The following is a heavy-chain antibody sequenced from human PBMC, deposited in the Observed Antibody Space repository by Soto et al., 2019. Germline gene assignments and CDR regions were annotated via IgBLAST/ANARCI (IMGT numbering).Heavy chain of an antibody. CDR2: IVPIYRTA. CDR1: GGTFSSYR. V-gene: IGHV1-69*13. CDR3: ARDSGAKLSSS. J-gene: IGHJ4*02. D-gene: IGHD6-13*01. Sequence: SVRVSCKASGGTFSSYRFNWVRQARGQGLEWLGGIVPIYRTADYAQKFQGRVTITADESTRTVYMELSSLKSQDTALYYCARDSGAKLSSSWGQGTLVTVSS.